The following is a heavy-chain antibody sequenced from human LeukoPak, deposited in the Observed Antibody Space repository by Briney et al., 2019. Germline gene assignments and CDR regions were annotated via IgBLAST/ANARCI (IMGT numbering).Heavy chain of an antibody. J-gene: IGHJ4*02. V-gene: IGHV3-30*02. CDR1: GFTFSSYG. Sequence: GGSLRLSCAASGFTFSSYGMHWVRQAPGKGLEWVAFIRYDGSNKYYADSVKGRFTISRDNSKNTLYLQVNSLRAEDTAVYYCATPFNGDYVNNYWGQGTLVTVSS. CDR2: IRYDGSNK. D-gene: IGHD4-17*01. CDR3: ATPFNGDYVNNY.